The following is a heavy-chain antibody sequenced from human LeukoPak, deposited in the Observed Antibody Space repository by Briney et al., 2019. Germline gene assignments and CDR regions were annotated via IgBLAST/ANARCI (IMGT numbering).Heavy chain of an antibody. D-gene: IGHD2/OR15-2a*01. CDR1: GFTVCSTY. Sequence: GGSLRLSCAASGFTVCSTYMSWVRQAPGKGLEWVSLNSGGSTYYADSVKGRCTISRDKSKNTLYLQKNSLRAEDTGVYYCARHHSFLGAFDIWGQGTVVTVSS. J-gene: IGHJ3*02. CDR3: ARHHSFLGAFDI. V-gene: IGHV3-53*01. CDR2: NSGGST.